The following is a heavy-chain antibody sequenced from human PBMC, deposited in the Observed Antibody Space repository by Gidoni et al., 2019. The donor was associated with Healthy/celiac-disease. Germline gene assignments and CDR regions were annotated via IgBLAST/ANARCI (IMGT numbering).Heavy chain of an antibody. J-gene: IGHJ4*02. D-gene: IGHD6-19*01. CDR3: ARDRGWTVASDY. CDR2: IKQDGSDK. CDR1: GFTFSIYW. Sequence: EVQLVESGGGLVQPGGSLRLSCAASGFTFSIYWMSWVRQAPGKGLEWVANIKQDGSDKYYGDSVKGRFTISRDNAKNSLYLQMNSLRAEDTAVYYCARDRGWTVASDYWGQGTLVTVSS. V-gene: IGHV3-7*01.